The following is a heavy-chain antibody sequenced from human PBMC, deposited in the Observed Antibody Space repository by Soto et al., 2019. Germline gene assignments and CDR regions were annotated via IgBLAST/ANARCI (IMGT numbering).Heavy chain of an antibody. CDR3: ARGINYYSSGDDGFDI. D-gene: IGHD3-10*01. V-gene: IGHV1-8*01. J-gene: IGHJ3*02. CDR2: MNPNSGNT. Sequence: QVQLVQSGAEVKKPGASVKVSCKASGYTFTSYDINWVRQATGHGLEWMGWMNPNSGNTGYAQKFQARVSMTRNTTMSTAYMQLSSLRSEDTAVYYCARGINYYSSGDDGFDIWGQGTMVTVSS. CDR1: GYTFTSYD.